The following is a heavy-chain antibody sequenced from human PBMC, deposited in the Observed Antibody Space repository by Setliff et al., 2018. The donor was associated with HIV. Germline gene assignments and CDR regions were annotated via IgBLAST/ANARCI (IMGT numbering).Heavy chain of an antibody. J-gene: IGHJ4*01. CDR3: ARGALLAVFDFDY. V-gene: IGHV1-3*01. Sequence: VKVSCKASGYTFTTYSLHWVRQAPGQSLEWMGWINVGKGDTKYSQDSQGRITITRDTTANTAYMELSSLRSDDTAVYFCARGALLAVFDFDYWGRGTQVTVAS. CDR1: GYTFTTYS. D-gene: IGHD1-26*01. CDR2: INVGKGDT.